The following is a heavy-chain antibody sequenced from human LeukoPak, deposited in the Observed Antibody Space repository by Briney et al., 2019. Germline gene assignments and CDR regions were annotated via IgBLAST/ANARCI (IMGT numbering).Heavy chain of an antibody. V-gene: IGHV3-7*01. CDR1: GFTFSSYW. CDR3: ARGPGGYSYNYYYYYGMDV. D-gene: IGHD5-18*01. J-gene: IGHJ6*02. Sequence: GGSLRLSCAASGFTFSSYWMSWVRQAPGKGLEWVANIKQDGSEKYYVDSVKGRFTISRDNVKNSLYLQMNSLRAEDTAVYYCARGPGGYSYNYYYYYGMDVWGQGTTVTVSS. CDR2: IKQDGSEK.